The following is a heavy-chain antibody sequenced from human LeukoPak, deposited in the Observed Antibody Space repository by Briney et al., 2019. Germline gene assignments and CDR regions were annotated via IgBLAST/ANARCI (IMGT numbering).Heavy chain of an antibody. Sequence: GGSLRLSREASGFTFSSYWMSWVRQAPGKGLEWVANIKQDGSEKYYVDSVKGRFTISRDNAKNSLFLQMDSLTVEDTAIYYCARDFYDGFALDYWGQGIPVTVSS. V-gene: IGHV3-7*01. D-gene: IGHD2/OR15-2a*01. J-gene: IGHJ4*02. CDR2: IKQDGSEK. CDR1: GFTFSSYW. CDR3: ARDFYDGFALDY.